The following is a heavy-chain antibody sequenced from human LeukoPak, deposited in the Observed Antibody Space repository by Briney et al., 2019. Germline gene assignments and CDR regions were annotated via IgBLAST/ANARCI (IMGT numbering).Heavy chain of an antibody. CDR1: GFTFSSYA. Sequence: PGGSLRLSCAASGFTFSSYALNWVRHAPGTGLERVSVMSGNGGSTYYADSVKGRFAISRDNSKNTLYLQMNSLRAEDAAVYYCARALIRSTGWYDYWGQGTLVTVSS. CDR3: ARALIRSTGWYDY. J-gene: IGHJ4*02. D-gene: IGHD6-19*01. CDR2: MSGNGGST. V-gene: IGHV3-23*01.